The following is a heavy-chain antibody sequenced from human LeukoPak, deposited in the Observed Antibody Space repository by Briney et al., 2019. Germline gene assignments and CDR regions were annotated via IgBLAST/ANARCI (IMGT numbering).Heavy chain of an antibody. CDR1: GYSFTSYW. D-gene: IGHD2-15*01. CDR3: ARPLVVAARIDAFDI. Sequence: PGESLKISRKGSGYSFTSYWIGWVRQMPGKGLEWMGIIYPGDSDTRYSPSFQGQVTISADKSISTAYLQWSSLKASDTAMYYCARPLVVAARIDAFDIWGQGTMVTVSS. J-gene: IGHJ3*02. V-gene: IGHV5-51*01. CDR2: IYPGDSDT.